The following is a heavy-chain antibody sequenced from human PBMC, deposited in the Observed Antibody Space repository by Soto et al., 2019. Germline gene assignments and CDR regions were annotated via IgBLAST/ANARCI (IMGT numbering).Heavy chain of an antibody. J-gene: IGHJ5*02. CDR1: GYTFTSYG. CDR2: ISAYNGNT. Sequence: AASVKVSCKASGYTFTSYGISWVRQAPGQGLEWMGWISAYNGNTNYAQKLQGRVTMTTDTSTSTAYMELRSLRSDDTAVYYCAGDPSSGDYVLAYWFDPWGQGTLVTVSS. V-gene: IGHV1-18*04. D-gene: IGHD4-17*01. CDR3: AGDPSSGDYVLAYWFDP.